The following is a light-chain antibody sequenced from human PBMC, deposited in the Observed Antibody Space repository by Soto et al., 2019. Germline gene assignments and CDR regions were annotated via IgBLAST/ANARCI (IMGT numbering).Light chain of an antibody. CDR3: QQYNNWPRIT. V-gene: IGKV3-15*01. CDR1: QSVSSN. CDR2: GAS. J-gene: IGKJ4*01. Sequence: EIVMTQSPATLSVSPGERATLSCRASQSVSSNLAWYQQKPGQAPRLLIYGASTRATGIPARFSGSGSGTEFTLTISSRQSEDFAVYYWQQYNNWPRITFGGGTKVEIK.